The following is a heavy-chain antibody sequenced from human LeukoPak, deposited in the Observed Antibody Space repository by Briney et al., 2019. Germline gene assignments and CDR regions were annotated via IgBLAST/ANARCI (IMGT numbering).Heavy chain of an antibody. CDR3: ARGSSLDYGDYKGMDV. CDR2: IIPIFGTA. Sequence: SVKVSCKASGGTFSSYAISWVRQAPGQGLEWMGGIIPIFGTANYAQKFQGRVTITADESTSTAYMELSSLRSEDTAVYYCARGSSLDYGDYKGMDVWGQGTTVTVSS. D-gene: IGHD4-17*01. J-gene: IGHJ6*02. CDR1: GGTFSSYA. V-gene: IGHV1-69*01.